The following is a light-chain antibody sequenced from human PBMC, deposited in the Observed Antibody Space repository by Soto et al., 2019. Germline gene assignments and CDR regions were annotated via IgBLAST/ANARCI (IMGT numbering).Light chain of an antibody. J-gene: IGKJ4*01. CDR2: GAS. CDR1: QSVSSSY. Sequence: IVLTQSPAILALSPGDRATLSCRASQSVSSSYLAWYQHKPGQAPRLLIHGASSRVTGIPDRFSGSGSGTDLTLTITRLEPEDFAVYYCQQYQSLTFGGGTKVDIK. CDR3: QQYQSLT. V-gene: IGKV3-20*01.